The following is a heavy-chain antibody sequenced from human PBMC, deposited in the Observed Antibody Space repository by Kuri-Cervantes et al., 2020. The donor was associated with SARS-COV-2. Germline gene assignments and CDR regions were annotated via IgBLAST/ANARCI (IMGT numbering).Heavy chain of an antibody. Sequence: SWIRQPPGKALEWVSAISGSGGSTYYADSVKGRFTISRDNSKNTLYLQMNSLRAEDTAVYYCAKVFGGAVYDYWGQGTLVTVSS. D-gene: IGHD3-16*01. CDR3: AKVFGGAVYDY. J-gene: IGHJ4*02. V-gene: IGHV3-23*01. CDR2: ISGSGGST.